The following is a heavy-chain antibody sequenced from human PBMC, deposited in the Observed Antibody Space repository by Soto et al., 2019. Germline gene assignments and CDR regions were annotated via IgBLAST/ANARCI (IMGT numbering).Heavy chain of an antibody. V-gene: IGHV2-5*02. CDR1: GFSLSTSGVG. D-gene: IGHD2-15*01. J-gene: IGHJ4*02. CDR3: AHGVGSWYEVDY. Sequence: QITLKESGPTLVKPTQTLTLTCTFSGFSLSTSGVGVGWIRQPPGKALEWLALIYWDDDKRYSPSLKSRLTVTKDTSKNQAVLTRTHMDPVDTATYYCAHGVGSWYEVDYWGQGTLGTVSS. CDR2: IYWDDDK.